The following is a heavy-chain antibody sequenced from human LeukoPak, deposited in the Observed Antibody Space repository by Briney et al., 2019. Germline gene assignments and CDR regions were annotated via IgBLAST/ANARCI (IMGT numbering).Heavy chain of an antibody. CDR3: AKVGGYGLPPKYYFDY. Sequence: GGSLRLSCAASGFTFSSYAMSWVRQAPGKGLEWVSAISGRGGSPYYADSVRRWFTTCNDNSKNTLYLQMNSLRDEDTAVYYCAKVGGYGLPPKYYFDYWGQGTLVTVSS. D-gene: IGHD5-18*01. CDR1: GFTFSSYA. J-gene: IGHJ4*02. CDR2: ISGRGGSP. V-gene: IGHV3-23*01.